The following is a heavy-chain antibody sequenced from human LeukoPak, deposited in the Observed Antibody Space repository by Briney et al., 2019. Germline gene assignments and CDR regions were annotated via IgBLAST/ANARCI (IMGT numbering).Heavy chain of an antibody. CDR1: GGSISGYY. CDR2: IYSSGST. V-gene: IGHV4-4*07. CDR3: ARDVTGTTYYYYYMDV. D-gene: IGHD1/OR15-1a*01. J-gene: IGHJ6*03. Sequence: ASETLSLTCTVSGGSISGYYWSWTRQPPGKGLEWIGRIYSSGSTNYYPSLKSRVTMSVDTSKSQFSLKLSSVTAADTAVYYCARDVTGTTYYYYYMDVWGKGTTVTVSS.